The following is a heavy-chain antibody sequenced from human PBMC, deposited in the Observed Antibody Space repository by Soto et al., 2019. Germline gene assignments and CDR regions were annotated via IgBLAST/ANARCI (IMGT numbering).Heavy chain of an antibody. CDR3: ARAGKNYDSIDSVGPVYNWFYP. Sequence: GASVKVSCKASGYTFTSYGISWVRQAPGQGLEWMGWISAYNGNTNYAQKLQGRVTMTTDTSTSTAYMELRSLRSDDTAVYYCARAGKNYDSIDSVGPVYNWFYPCGQGTLVTVSA. CDR2: ISAYNGNT. V-gene: IGHV1-18*01. D-gene: IGHD3-22*01. J-gene: IGHJ5*02. CDR1: GYTFTSYG.